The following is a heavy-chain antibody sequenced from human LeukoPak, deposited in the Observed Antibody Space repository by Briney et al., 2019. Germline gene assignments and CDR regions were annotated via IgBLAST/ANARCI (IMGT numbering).Heavy chain of an antibody. V-gene: IGHV1-46*01. CDR2: INPSGGST. Sequence: ASVKVSCKASGYTFTSYYMHWVRQAPGQGLEWMGIINPSGGSTSYAQKFQGRVTITADKSTSTAYMELSSLRSEDTAVYYCARAEYSSSWYKSAGILFDYWGQGTLVTVSS. J-gene: IGHJ4*02. CDR3: ARAEYSSSWYKSAGILFDY. CDR1: GYTFTSYY. D-gene: IGHD6-13*01.